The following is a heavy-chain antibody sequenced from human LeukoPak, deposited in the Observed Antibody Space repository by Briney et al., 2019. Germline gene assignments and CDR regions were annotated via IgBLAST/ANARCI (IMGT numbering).Heavy chain of an antibody. CDR1: GYTFTSYD. D-gene: IGHD3-3*01. V-gene: IGHV1-8*01. J-gene: IGHJ4*02. Sequence: EASVKVSCKASGYTFTSYDINWVRQATGQWLEWMGWMNPNSGNTGYAQKFQGRVTMTRNTSISTAYMELSSLRSEDTAVYYCARTFWSGYYSPFDYWGQGTLVTVSS. CDR2: MNPNSGNT. CDR3: ARTFWSGYYSPFDY.